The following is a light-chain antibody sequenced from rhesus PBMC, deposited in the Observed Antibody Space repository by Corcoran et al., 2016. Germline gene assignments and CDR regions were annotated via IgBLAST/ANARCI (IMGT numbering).Light chain of an antibody. V-gene: IGKV3-42*02. CDR1: QSASSS. CDR3: QQYSDWPPLT. CDR2: DAS. Sequence: EIVLTQSPGTLSLSPGERATLSCRASQSASSSLAWYQQKPGQTPRLLIFDASSRAPGIPDRLSGSGSGTEFTLTNSSLEPEDVGVYYCQQYSDWPPLTFGGGTKVELK. J-gene: IGKJ4*01.